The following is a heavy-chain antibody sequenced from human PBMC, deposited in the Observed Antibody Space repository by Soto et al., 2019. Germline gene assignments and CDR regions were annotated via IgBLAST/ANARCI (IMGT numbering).Heavy chain of an antibody. Sequence: ASVKVSCKASGYTFTSYYMHWVRQAPGQGLEWMGIINPSGGSTSYAQKFQGRVTMTRDTSTSTVYVELSSLRSEDTAVYYCARSFEALGMDVWGQGTTVTVSS. CDR2: INPSGGST. D-gene: IGHD3-16*01. CDR1: GYTFTSYY. V-gene: IGHV1-46*01. CDR3: ARSFEALGMDV. J-gene: IGHJ6*02.